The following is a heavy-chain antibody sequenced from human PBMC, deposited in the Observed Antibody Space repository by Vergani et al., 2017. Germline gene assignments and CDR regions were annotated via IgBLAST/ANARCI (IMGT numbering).Heavy chain of an antibody. CDR2: IYYSGST. D-gene: IGHD5-18*01. V-gene: IGHV4-59*01. Sequence: QVQLQESGPGLVKPSETLSLTCSVSGGSISGYYWSWIRQPPGKGLEWIGYIYYSGSTIYNPSLKSRLTISVDTSKNQFSLKLSSVTAADMAVYYCARGWGGWEWAQVWQQTAGFDYWGQGILVIVSS. CDR1: GGSISGYY. J-gene: IGHJ4*02. CDR3: ARGWGGWEWAQVWQQTAGFDY.